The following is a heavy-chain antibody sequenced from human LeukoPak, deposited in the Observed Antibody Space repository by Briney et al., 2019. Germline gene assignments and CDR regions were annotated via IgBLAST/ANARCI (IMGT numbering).Heavy chain of an antibody. CDR1: GGSITSSKW. CDR2: ISLSGST. J-gene: IGHJ5*02. V-gene: IGHV4-4*02. D-gene: IGHD3-16*01. Sequence: PSGTLSLTCAVSGGSITSSKWWSWVRQPPGKGLEWIGEISLSGSTNYNPSLKSRVSISLDKSKNQFSLRLSFVTAADTAVYYCALGVGGGSSSDWFDPWGQGTLVTVSS. CDR3: ALGVGGGSSSDWFDP.